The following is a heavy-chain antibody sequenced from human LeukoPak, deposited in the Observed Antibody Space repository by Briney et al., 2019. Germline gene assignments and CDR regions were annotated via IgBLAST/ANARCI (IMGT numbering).Heavy chain of an antibody. V-gene: IGHV6-1*01. CDR2: TYYRSKWYN. CDR3: VRSGYSGYLDY. Sequence: SQTLSLTCAISGDSVSSINAAWTWIRQSPSRGLEWLGRTYYRSKWYNHYAVFVKSRITINPDTSRNQLSLQLNSVTPDDTAVYYCVRSGYSGYLDYWGQGTLVSVSS. D-gene: IGHD5-12*01. CDR1: GDSVSSINAA. J-gene: IGHJ4*02.